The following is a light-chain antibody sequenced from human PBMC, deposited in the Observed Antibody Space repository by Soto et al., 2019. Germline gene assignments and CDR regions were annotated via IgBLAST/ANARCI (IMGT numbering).Light chain of an antibody. CDR3: QQYSSYSLPT. Sequence: DIQMTQSPSILSASVGDSVTITCRASQSVSRWLAWYQQKPGKAPKLLIYDASSLNSGVPSRFSGSQSGTEFTLTLTSLLPDDFATYFCQQYSSYSLPTLGGGTKVDIK. CDR2: DAS. CDR1: QSVSRW. V-gene: IGKV1-5*01. J-gene: IGKJ4*01.